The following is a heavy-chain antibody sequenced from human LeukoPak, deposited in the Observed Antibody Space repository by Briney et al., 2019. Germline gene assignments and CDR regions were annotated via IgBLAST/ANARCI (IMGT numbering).Heavy chain of an antibody. CDR3: ASGHTDFWSGYSGKDV. V-gene: IGHV3-48*02. Sequence: GGSLRLSCAASGFTFSSYSMNWVRQAPGKGLEWVSYISSSSSTIYYADSVKGRFTISRDNAKNSLYLQMNSLRDEDTAVYYCASGHTDFWSGYSGKDVWGQGTTVTVSS. D-gene: IGHD3-3*01. CDR2: ISSSSSTI. CDR1: GFTFSSYS. J-gene: IGHJ6*02.